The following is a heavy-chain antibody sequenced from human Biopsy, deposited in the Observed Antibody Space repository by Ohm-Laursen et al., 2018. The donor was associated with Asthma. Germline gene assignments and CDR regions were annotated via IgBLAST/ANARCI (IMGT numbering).Heavy chain of an antibody. V-gene: IGHV3-7*01. CDR3: ARTFHLWSPYHAEHYQL. Sequence: SLRLPCSASGFTFGDYWMSWVRQVPGKGLEWVANITHDGSEKNHVDSLKGRFTISRDNAKNSLYLQMNSLRAEDTAVYYCARTFHLWSPYHAEHYQLWGQGTLVTVSS. CDR2: ITHDGSEK. D-gene: IGHD3-3*02. J-gene: IGHJ1*01. CDR1: GFTFGDYW.